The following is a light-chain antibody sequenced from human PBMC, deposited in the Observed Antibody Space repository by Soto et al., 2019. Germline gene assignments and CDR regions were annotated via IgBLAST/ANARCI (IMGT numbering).Light chain of an antibody. CDR2: GVS. CDR3: QQYDGSLPYT. J-gene: IGKJ2*01. V-gene: IGKV3-20*01. Sequence: EIVLTQSPGTLSLSPGERATLSCRASQTVRNSYLAWYQQKPGQAPRLLIYGVSARATGIPDRFSGSGSGAEFTLLISTLEPEDFSVFYCQQYDGSLPYTFGQGTKLEIK. CDR1: QTVRNSY.